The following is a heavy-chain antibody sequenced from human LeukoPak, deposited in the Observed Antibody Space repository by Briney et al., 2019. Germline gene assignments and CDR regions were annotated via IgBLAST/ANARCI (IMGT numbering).Heavy chain of an antibody. V-gene: IGHV3-23*01. D-gene: IGHD5-24*01. CDR2: ISGSGGST. CDR1: GFTFSSYA. Sequence: PGGSLRLSCAASGFTFSSYAMSWVRQAPGKGLEWVSAISGSGGSTYYADSVKGRFTISRDNSKNTLYLQMNSLRAEDTAVCYCAKDHGGRWLQLSGWGQGTLVTVSS. J-gene: IGHJ4*02. CDR3: AKDHGGRWLQLSG.